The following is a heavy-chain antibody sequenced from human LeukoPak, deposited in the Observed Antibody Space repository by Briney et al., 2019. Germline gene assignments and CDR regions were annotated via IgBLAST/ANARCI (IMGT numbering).Heavy chain of an antibody. CDR2: MNPNSGNT. CDR1: GYTFTSYD. Sequence: ASVKVSCKASGYTFTSYDINWVRQATGQGPEWMGWMNPNSGNTGYAQKFQGRVTMTRNTSISTAYMELSSLRSEDTAVYYCARVGGSSPYFDYWGQGTLVTVSS. J-gene: IGHJ4*02. CDR3: ARVGGSSPYFDY. V-gene: IGHV1-8*01. D-gene: IGHD1-26*01.